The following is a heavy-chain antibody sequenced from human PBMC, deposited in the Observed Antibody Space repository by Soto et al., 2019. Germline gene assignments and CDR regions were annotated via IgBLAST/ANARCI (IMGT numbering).Heavy chain of an antibody. Sequence: QVQLVQSGSEVKKPGSSVKISCKASGGTFTSYAISWVRQAPGQGLAWMGGIFPYFGTSNYAQQFQGRITITADTSTTTASMELSSLISADTAVYYCATSPSAMGTIGGGFDSWGQGTLVTVSS. J-gene: IGHJ4*02. V-gene: IGHV1-69*06. CDR2: IFPYFGTS. D-gene: IGHD2-2*01. CDR3: ATSPSAMGTIGGGFDS. CDR1: GGTFTSYA.